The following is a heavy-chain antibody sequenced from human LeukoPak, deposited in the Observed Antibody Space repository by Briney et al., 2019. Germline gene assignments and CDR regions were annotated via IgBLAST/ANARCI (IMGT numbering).Heavy chain of an antibody. D-gene: IGHD1-1*01. J-gene: IGHJ4*02. CDR3: ARDRRYASFDN. CDR1: GFTVNYNY. Sequence: GGSLRLSCAASGFTVNYNYMSWVRQAPGKGLEWVSGIGGSGGFTTYFADSVKGRFTISRDNSKNTLYLQMNSLRADDTALYYCARDRRYASFDNWGQGTLVTVSS. V-gene: IGHV3-23*01. CDR2: IGGSGGFTT.